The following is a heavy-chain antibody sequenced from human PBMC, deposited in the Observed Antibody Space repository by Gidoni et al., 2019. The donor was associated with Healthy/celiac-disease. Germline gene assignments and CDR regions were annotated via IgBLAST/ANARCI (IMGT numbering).Heavy chain of an antibody. Sequence: QVQLVESGGGVVQPGRSLRLSCAASGFTFSSYGMHWVRQAPGKGLEWVAVISYDGSNKYYADSVKGRFTISRDNSKNTLYLQMNSLRAEDTAVYYCHGDDYWGQGTLVTVSS. J-gene: IGHJ4*02. D-gene: IGHD2-21*02. CDR2: ISYDGSNK. V-gene: IGHV3-30*03. CDR1: GFTFSSYG. CDR3: HGDDY.